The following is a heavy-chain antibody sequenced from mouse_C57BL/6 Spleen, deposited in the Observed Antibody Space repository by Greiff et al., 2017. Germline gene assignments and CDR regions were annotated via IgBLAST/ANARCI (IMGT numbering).Heavy chain of an antibody. CDR1: GYTFTSYW. Sequence: VQLQQPGTELVKPGASVKLSCKASGYTFTSYWMHWVKQRPGQGLEWIGNINPSNGGTNYNEKFKSKATRTVDKSSSTGYMQLSSLTSEDSAVYYCARKDPLGAMDYWGQGTSVTVSS. D-gene: IGHD4-1*01. CDR3: ARKDPLGAMDY. J-gene: IGHJ4*01. V-gene: IGHV1-53*01. CDR2: INPSNGGT.